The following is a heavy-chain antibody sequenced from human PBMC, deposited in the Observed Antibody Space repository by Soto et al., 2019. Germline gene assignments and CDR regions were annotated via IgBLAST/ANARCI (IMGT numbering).Heavy chain of an antibody. D-gene: IGHD3-10*01. CDR2: ISWNSGSI. Sequence: EVQLLESGGGLVQPGRSLRLSCAASGFTFDDYAMHWVRQAPGKVLEWVSGISWNSGSIGYADSVKGRFTISRDNAKNSLYLQMNSLRAEDTALYYCAKGLVRGVIKIFDYWGQGTLVTVSS. CDR1: GFTFDDYA. J-gene: IGHJ4*02. CDR3: AKGLVRGVIKIFDY. V-gene: IGHV3-9*01.